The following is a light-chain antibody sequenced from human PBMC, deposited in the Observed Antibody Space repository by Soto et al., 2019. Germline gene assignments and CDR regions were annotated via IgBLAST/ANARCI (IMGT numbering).Light chain of an antibody. Sequence: QSVLTQPPSVSGAPGQRVTISCTGSSSNIGAGYDVHWYQQLPGTAPKLLIYGNTNRPSGVPDRFSGSRSGTSASLAITGLQAEDDGDYYCQSYDRSLSGSSVFGPGTKLTVL. J-gene: IGLJ1*01. CDR1: SSNIGAGYD. V-gene: IGLV1-40*01. CDR3: QSYDRSLSGSSV. CDR2: GNT.